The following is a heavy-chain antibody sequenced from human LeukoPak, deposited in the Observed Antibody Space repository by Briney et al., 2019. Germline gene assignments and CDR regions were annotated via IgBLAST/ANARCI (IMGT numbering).Heavy chain of an antibody. CDR1: GGSFSGYY. V-gene: IGHV4-34*01. J-gene: IGHJ3*02. D-gene: IGHD3-22*01. CDR2: INHSGST. Sequence: SETLSLTCGVYGGSFSGYYWSWLRQPPGKGLEWVGEINHSGSTNYNSSLKSRVTISVDTSKNQFSLKLSSVTAADTAVYYCARDPNTSYYYDSSGYYGAFDIWGQGTMVTVSS. CDR3: ARDPNTSYYYDSSGYYGAFDI.